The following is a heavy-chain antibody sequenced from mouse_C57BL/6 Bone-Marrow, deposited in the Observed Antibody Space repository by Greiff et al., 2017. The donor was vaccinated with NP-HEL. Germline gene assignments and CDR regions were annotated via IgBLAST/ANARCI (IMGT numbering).Heavy chain of an antibody. CDR2: ISSGGSYT. V-gene: IGHV5-6*01. Sequence: EVKLMESGGDLVKPGGSLKLSCAASGFTFSSYGMSWVRQTPDKRLEWVATISSGGSYTYYPDSVKGRFTISRDNAKNTLYLQMSSLKSEDTAMYYCERPIRSSYPAWFAYWGQGTLVTVSA. CDR1: GFTFSSYG. J-gene: IGHJ3*01. D-gene: IGHD1-1*01. CDR3: ERPIRSSYPAWFAY.